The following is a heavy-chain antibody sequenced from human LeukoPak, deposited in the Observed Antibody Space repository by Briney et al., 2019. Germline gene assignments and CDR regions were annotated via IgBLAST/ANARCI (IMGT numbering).Heavy chain of an antibody. CDR3: ARCSYATSYYSYYMDV. Sequence: GGSLRLSCAASGFTFSSYGMHWVRQAPGKGLEWVAVISYDGSNKYYADSVKGRFTISRDNSKNTLYLQMNSLRAEDTAVYYCARCSYATSYYSYYMDVWGKGTTVTVSS. D-gene: IGHD5-18*01. CDR1: GFTFSSYG. J-gene: IGHJ6*03. V-gene: IGHV3-30*03. CDR2: ISYDGSNK.